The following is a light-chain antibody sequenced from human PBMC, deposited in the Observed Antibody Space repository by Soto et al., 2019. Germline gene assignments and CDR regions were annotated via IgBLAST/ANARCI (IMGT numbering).Light chain of an antibody. CDR2: DVN. V-gene: IGLV2-14*03. CDR3: CSYTSSSTHG. Sequence: QSALTQPASVSGSPGQSITISCTGTSSDVGGYNFVSWYQQHPGKVPKLMIFDVNRRPSGVSDRFSGSKSGNTASLTISGLQAEDEGDYYCCSYTSSSTHGFGSGTQLTVL. CDR1: SSDVGGYNF. J-gene: IGLJ1*01.